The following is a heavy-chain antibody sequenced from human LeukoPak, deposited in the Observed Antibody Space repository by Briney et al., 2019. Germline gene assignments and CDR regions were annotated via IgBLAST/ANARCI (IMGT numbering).Heavy chain of an antibody. Sequence: GGSLRLSCAASEFIFSGYWMNWVRQAPGKGLEWVANIKQDGSEKQYVDSVKGRFTISRDNSKNTLYLQMNSLRAEDTAVYYCAKVGSSSWYGPHYYYYGMDVWGQGTTVTVSS. CDR1: EFIFSGYW. V-gene: IGHV3-7*03. D-gene: IGHD6-13*01. CDR3: AKVGSSSWYGPHYYYYGMDV. CDR2: IKQDGSEK. J-gene: IGHJ6*02.